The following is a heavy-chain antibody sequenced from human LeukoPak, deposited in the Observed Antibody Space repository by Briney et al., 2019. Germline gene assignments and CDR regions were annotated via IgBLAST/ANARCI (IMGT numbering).Heavy chain of an antibody. J-gene: IGHJ3*02. V-gene: IGHV5-51*01. CDR3: ATDKGSSSWYGAFDI. CDR1: GYSFTTYW. Sequence: GESLKISCKASGYSFTTYWIGWVRQMPGKGLEWMGIIYPADSTAHYSPSFQGQVTISVDKSINTAYLQWSRLKASDTAMYYCATDKGSSSWYGAFDIWGQGTMVTVSS. D-gene: IGHD6-13*01. CDR2: IYPADSTA.